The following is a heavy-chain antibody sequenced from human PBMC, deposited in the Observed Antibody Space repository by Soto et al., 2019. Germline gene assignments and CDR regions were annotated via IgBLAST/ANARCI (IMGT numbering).Heavy chain of an antibody. CDR1: GFTFSSYA. V-gene: IGHV3-23*01. J-gene: IGHJ4*02. Sequence: EVQLLESGGGLVQPRGSLRLSCAASGFTFSSYAMSWVRQAPGKGLEWVSAISGSGGSTYYADSVKGRFTISRDNSKNTLYLQMNSLRAEDTAVYYCAKVTDCSGGSCSEYFDYWGQGTLVTVSS. CDR2: ISGSGGST. CDR3: AKVTDCSGGSCSEYFDY. D-gene: IGHD2-15*01.